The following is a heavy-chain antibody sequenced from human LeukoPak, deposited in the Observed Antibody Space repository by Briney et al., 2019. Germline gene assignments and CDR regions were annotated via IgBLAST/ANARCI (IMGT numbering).Heavy chain of an antibody. D-gene: IGHD1-26*01. Sequence: PSETLSLTCTVSGGSISSSSYYWGWIRQPPGKGLEWIGSIYYSGSTYYNPSLKSRVTISVDTSENQFSLKLSSVTAADTAVYYCARGGGSYYDTVRHPIDYWGQGTLVTVSS. J-gene: IGHJ4*02. CDR3: ARGGGSYYDTVRHPIDY. CDR1: GGSISSSSYY. V-gene: IGHV4-39*07. CDR2: IYYSGST.